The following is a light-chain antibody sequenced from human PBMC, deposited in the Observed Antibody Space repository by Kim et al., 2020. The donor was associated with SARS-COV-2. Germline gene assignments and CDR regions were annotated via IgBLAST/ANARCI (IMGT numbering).Light chain of an antibody. CDR2: DAS. Sequence: SPGERATLSCRASQSVSNNYLTWYQQKPGQAPRLFIYDASTRMTGIPDRFSGSGSGTDFTLTISRLEPEDFAMYYCQQYSSSPYTFGQGTKLEI. CDR3: QQYSSSPYT. J-gene: IGKJ2*01. V-gene: IGKV3-20*01. CDR1: QSVSNNY.